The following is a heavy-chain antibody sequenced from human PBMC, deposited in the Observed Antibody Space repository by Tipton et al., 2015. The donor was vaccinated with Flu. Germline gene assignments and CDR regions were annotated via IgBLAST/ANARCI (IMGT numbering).Heavy chain of an antibody. V-gene: IGHV1-46*01. CDR1: GYIFITYY. CDR2: INPGGGST. CDR3: ARNVGSGFDH. J-gene: IGHJ4*02. D-gene: IGHD3-10*01. Sequence: QVQLVQSGAEVKKPGASVRVSCKASGYIFITYYIHWVRQAPGQGLEWMGMINPGGGSTSYAQKFQGRVTMTRDTSTSTVYMELSSLRSEDTAVYFCARNVGSGFDHWGQGSLVTVSS.